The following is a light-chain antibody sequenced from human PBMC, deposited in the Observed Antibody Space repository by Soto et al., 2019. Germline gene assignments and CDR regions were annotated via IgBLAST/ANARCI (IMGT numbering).Light chain of an antibody. Sequence: AIRMTQSPSSLSASTGDRVTITCRASQGISSYLAWYQQKPGKAPKLLIYAASTLQSGVPSRFSGSGSGTDFTLTISCLQSEDFATYYCQQYYGYPLAFGQGTKVEIK. V-gene: IGKV1-8*01. CDR2: AAS. CDR3: QQYYGYPLA. J-gene: IGKJ1*01. CDR1: QGISSY.